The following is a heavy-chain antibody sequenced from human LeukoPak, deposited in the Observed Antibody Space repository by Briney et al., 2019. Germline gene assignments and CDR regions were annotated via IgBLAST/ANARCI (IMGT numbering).Heavy chain of an antibody. V-gene: IGHV3-64*01. J-gene: IGHJ2*01. CDR3: VKWTNYYFAL. CDR1: GFSLRSHG. Sequence: PGGSLRLSCVVSGFSLRSHGMHGVREARGKALEDVSAISSNGISTFYANSVKGRFTVSRDDSKNTVYLQMGSLRAEDMAVYYCVKWTNYYFALWGRGTLVTVSS. CDR2: ISSNGIST. D-gene: IGHD2-8*01.